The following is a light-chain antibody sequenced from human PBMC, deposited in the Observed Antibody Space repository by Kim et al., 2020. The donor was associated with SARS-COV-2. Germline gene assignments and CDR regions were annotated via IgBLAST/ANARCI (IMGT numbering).Light chain of an antibody. Sequence: SASVGHRVTITCRASQGISSWLAWYQQKPGKAPKLLIYSASTLQTGVPSRFRGSGSGTDFTLTISSLQPEDSATYYCQQAKSFPYTFGQGTKLEIK. CDR1: QGISSW. J-gene: IGKJ2*01. V-gene: IGKV1-12*01. CDR3: QQAKSFPYT. CDR2: SAS.